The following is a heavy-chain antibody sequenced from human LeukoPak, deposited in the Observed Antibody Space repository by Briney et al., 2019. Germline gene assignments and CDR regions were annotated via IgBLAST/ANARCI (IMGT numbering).Heavy chain of an antibody. CDR3: ARALIAADGDCYFDY. D-gene: IGHD6-13*01. CDR2: TYYRSRGYN. J-gene: IGHJ4*02. CDR1: GDSVSSNSAA. Sequence: SQTLSLTCAISGDSVSSNSAAWNWIRQSPSRGLEWLGRTYYRSRGYNDYAVSVKSRITINPDTSKNQFSLQLNSVTPEDTAVYYCARALIAADGDCYFDYWGQGTLVTVSS. V-gene: IGHV6-1*01.